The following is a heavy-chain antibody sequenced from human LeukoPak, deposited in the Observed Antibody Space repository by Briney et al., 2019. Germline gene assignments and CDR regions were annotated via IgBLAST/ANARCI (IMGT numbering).Heavy chain of an antibody. Sequence: ASVKVSCKASGYTFTSYGISWVRQAPGQGLEWMGWISAYNGNTNYAQKLQGRVTMTTDTSTSTAYMELRSLRSDDTAVYYCARAMYYDYVWGSYRHDPFPFDYWGQGTLVTVSS. CDR1: GYTFTSYG. V-gene: IGHV1-18*01. D-gene: IGHD3-16*02. CDR3: ARAMYYDYVWGSYRHDPFPFDY. CDR2: ISAYNGNT. J-gene: IGHJ4*02.